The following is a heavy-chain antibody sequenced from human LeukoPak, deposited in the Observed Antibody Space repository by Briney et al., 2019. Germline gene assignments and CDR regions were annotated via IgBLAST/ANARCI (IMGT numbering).Heavy chain of an antibody. CDR1: GFTFSSYG. D-gene: IGHD4-11*01. V-gene: IGHV3-30*02. Sequence: GGSLRLSCAASGFTFSSYGMHWVRQAPGKGLEWVAFIRYDGSNKYYADSVKGRFTISRDNSKNTLYLQMNSLRAEDTAVYYCAREDDTVTTLVFDYWGQGTLVTVFS. CDR2: IRYDGSNK. J-gene: IGHJ4*02. CDR3: AREDDTVTTLVFDY.